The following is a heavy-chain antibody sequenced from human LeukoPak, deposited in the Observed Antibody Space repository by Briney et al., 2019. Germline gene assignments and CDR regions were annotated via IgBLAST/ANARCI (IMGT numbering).Heavy chain of an antibody. CDR1: GGSISSSNW. D-gene: IGHD5-12*01. CDR2: IYHSGST. Sequence: SGTLSLTCAVSGGSISSSNWWSWVRQPPGKGLEWIGEIYHSGSTNYNPSLKSRVTISVDTSKDQFSLKLSSVTAADTAVYYCARGSYVDIYYYYYYMDVWGKGTTVTISS. J-gene: IGHJ6*03. CDR3: ARGSYVDIYYYYYYMDV. V-gene: IGHV4-4*02.